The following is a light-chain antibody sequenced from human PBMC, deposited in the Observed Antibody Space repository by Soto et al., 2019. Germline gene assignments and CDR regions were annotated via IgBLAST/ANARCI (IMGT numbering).Light chain of an antibody. CDR2: AAL. V-gene: IGKV1-39*01. CDR1: QSISSY. CDR3: QQSLSAPRT. J-gene: IGKJ1*01. Sequence: DIQMTQSPSSLSASVGDRVTITCRASQSISSYLNWYQQEPGKAPKLLIYAALNLQSGVPPRFSGSGSGTDFTLTISNLQPEDFATYFCQQSLSAPRTFGQGTKVDFK.